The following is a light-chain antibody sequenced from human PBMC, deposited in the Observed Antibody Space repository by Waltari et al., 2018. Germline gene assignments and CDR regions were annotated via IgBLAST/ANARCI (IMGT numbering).Light chain of an antibody. Sequence: GDSVNITCRASQTIRNYLNWYQQRPGKAPKLLISAASSLQSWVPSRFSGSGSGTDFALTISSLQPEDFASYHCKETYTTLFTFGPGPKVEIK. V-gene: IGKV1-39*01. J-gene: IGKJ3*01. CDR1: QTIRNY. CDR2: AAS. CDR3: KETYTTLFT.